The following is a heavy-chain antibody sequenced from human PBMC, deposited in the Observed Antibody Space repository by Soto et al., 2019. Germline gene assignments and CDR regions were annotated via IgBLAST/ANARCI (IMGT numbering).Heavy chain of an antibody. CDR1: WFSLSTSGMR. V-gene: IGHV2-70*04. J-gene: IGHJ4*02. CDR2: IDWDDDK. D-gene: IGHD6-19*01. CDR3: ARSSGYSSGWDFDY. Sequence: GXTLVTPTQTLTXSCTFSWFSLSTSGMRVIWIRQPPVKALEWLARIDWDDDKFYSTSLKTRLTISKDTSKNQVVLTMTNMDTVDTATYYCARSSGYSSGWDFDYWGRGTLVTVSS.